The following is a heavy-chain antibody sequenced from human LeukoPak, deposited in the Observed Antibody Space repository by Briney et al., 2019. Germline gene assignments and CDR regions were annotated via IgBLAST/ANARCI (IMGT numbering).Heavy chain of an antibody. J-gene: IGHJ4*02. D-gene: IGHD3-10*01. V-gene: IGHV3-15*04. CDR2: TESKTDGGTT. CDR3: TTYGSGRKFDY. CDR1: GFSFSDAW. Sequence: GGSLRLSCAASGFSFSDAWMSWVRQIPGKGLEWVGRTESKTDGGTTDYAAPVKGRFTISRDDSKNTLYLQMNSLKCEDTAVYYCTTYGSGRKFDYWGQGILVTVSS.